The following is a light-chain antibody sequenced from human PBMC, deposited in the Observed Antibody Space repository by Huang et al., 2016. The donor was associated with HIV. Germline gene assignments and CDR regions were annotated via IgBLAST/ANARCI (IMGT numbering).Light chain of an antibody. CDR2: TAS. Sequence: DIHMTQSPSSLSASVGDRVTITCRASENIGKYLNWYQQNPGKAPKVLIYTASSLQSGVTTRFSGSRAGTEFMLTISRLQPEESATYYCQQSYSMPWTFGQGTKVEVK. CDR1: ENIGKY. V-gene: IGKV1-39*01. CDR3: QQSYSMPWT. J-gene: IGKJ1*01.